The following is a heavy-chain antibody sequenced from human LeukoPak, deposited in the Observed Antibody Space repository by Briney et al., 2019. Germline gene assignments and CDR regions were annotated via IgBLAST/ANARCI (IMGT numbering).Heavy chain of an antibody. D-gene: IGHD3-9*01. CDR1: GGSISSYY. CDR3: ARHVDPYYDILTGYPETYGMDV. V-gene: IGHV4-59*08. J-gene: IGHJ6*02. Sequence: SETLSLTCTVSGGSISSYYWSWIRQPPGKGLEWIGYIYYSGSTNYNPSLKSRVTISVDTSKNQFSLKLSSVTAADTAMYYCARHVDPYYDILTGYPETYGMDVWGQGTTVTVSS. CDR2: IYYSGST.